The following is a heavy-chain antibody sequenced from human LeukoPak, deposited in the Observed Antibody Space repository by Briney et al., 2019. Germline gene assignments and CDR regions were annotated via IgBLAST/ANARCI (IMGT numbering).Heavy chain of an antibody. D-gene: IGHD1-26*01. CDR3: ARDRRWELLHAFEI. V-gene: IGHV4-59*01. CDR2: TNYSGST. Sequence: SSETLSLTCTVSGGSISNYHWSWIRQPPGNGLEWIGDTNYSGSTNYNPSLKSRVTISVDTSKNQFSLKLSSVTAADTAVYYCARDRRWELLHAFEIWGQGTMVTVSS. J-gene: IGHJ3*02. CDR1: GGSISNYH.